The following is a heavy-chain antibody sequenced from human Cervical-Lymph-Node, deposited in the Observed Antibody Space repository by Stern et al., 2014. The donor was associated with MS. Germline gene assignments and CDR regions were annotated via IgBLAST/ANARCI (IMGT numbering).Heavy chain of an antibody. Sequence: QMQLVQSGAEVKKPGASVKVSCKASGYTFTSYYMHWVRQAPGQGLEWMGIINPSGGSTSYAQKFQGRVTMTRDTSTSTVYMELSSLRSEDTAVYCCAGTMGARSAFDIWGQGTMVTVSS. J-gene: IGHJ3*02. V-gene: IGHV1-46*01. CDR3: AGTMGARSAFDI. D-gene: IGHD1-26*01. CDR2: INPSGGST. CDR1: GYTFTSYY.